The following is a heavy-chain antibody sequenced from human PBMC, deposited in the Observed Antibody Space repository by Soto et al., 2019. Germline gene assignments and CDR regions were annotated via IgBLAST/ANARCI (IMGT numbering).Heavy chain of an antibody. V-gene: IGHV3-7*01. J-gene: IGHJ6*02. CDR3: ARDGRDCSSTSCYWYYYYGMDV. Sequence: GGSLRLSCAASGFTFSSYWMSWVRQAPGKGLELVANIKQDGSEKYYVDSVKGRFTISRDNAKNSLYLQMNSLRAEDTAVYYCARDGRDCSSTSCYWYYYYGMDVWGQGTTVTVSS. D-gene: IGHD2-2*01. CDR1: GFTFSSYW. CDR2: IKQDGSEK.